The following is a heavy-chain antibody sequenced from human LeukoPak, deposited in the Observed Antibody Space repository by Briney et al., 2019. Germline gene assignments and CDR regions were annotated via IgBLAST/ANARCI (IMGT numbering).Heavy chain of an antibody. CDR1: GYSFTSYW. Sequence: GESLKISCKGSGYSFTSYWIGWVRQMPGKGLEWMGIIYPGDSDTRYSPSFQGQVTNSADKSIGTAYLQWSSLKASDTAMYYCARQYGVITGTNWFDPWGQGTLVTVSS. V-gene: IGHV5-51*01. D-gene: IGHD3-22*01. CDR3: ARQYGVITGTNWFDP. J-gene: IGHJ5*02. CDR2: IYPGDSDT.